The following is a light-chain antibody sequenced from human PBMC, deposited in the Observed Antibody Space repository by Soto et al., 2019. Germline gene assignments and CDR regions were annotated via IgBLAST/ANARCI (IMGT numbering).Light chain of an antibody. CDR3: QQSYSTPRT. Sequence: TQSPSSLSASDGVKLIIACRASRDVGSDVSWYQQKPGQAPKLLIYAASSLQSGVLSRFSGSGSGTDFTLTISSLQPEDFATYYCQQSYSTPRTFGQGTKVDI. V-gene: IGKV1-39*01. CDR2: AAS. CDR1: RDVGSD. J-gene: IGKJ1*01.